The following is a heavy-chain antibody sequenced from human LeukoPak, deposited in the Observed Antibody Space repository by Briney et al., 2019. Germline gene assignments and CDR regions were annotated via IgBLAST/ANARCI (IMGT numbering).Heavy chain of an antibody. V-gene: IGHV7-4-1*02. Sequence: GASVKVSCKASGYTFTSYAMNWVRQAPGQGLEWMGWINTNTGNPTYAQGFTGRFVFSLDTSVSTAYLQISSLKAEDTAVYYCARDSLAMIVVGNWFDPWGQGTLVTVSS. CDR3: ARDSLAMIVVGNWFDP. D-gene: IGHD3-22*01. CDR2: INTNTGNP. CDR1: GYTFTSYA. J-gene: IGHJ5*02.